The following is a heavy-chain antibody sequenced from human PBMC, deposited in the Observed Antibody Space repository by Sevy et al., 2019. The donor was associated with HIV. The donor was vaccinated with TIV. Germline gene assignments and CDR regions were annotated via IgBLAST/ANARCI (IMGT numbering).Heavy chain of an antibody. CDR1: GFSFRTSG. J-gene: IGHJ5*02. Sequence: GGSLRLSCGASGFSFRTSGMHWVCQAPGKGLEWVAVIAHDGTNKYDGDSVKGRFTISRDNSKSTLFLQMNNLRADDTAVYYCANQKFWPNGFDPWGQGTLVTVSS. CDR2: IAHDGTNK. CDR3: ANQKFWPNGFDP. V-gene: IGHV3-30*18.